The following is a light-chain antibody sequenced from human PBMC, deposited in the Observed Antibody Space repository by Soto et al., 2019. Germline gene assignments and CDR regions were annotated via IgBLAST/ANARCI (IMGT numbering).Light chain of an antibody. CDR3: AAWDTSLSGGV. J-gene: IGLJ3*02. Sequence: QSVLTQPPSVSAAPGQRVTISCSGSSSNIGSDFVSWYQQLPGTAPQLLIYENNKRPSGIPDRFSGSKSATSATLGITGLQTGDEAEYYCAAWDTSLSGGVFCGGTKLTVL. CDR2: ENN. CDR1: SSNIGSDF. V-gene: IGLV1-51*02.